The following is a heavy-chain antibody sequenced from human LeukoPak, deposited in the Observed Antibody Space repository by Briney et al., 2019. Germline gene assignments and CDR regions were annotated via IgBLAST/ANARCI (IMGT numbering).Heavy chain of an antibody. CDR3: AREIVGATMDY. D-gene: IGHD1-26*01. CDR2: IWYDGSNK. Sequence: GGSLRLSCAGSGYIFGNMWMSWVRQAPGKGLEWVAVIWYDGSNKYYADSVKGRFTISRDNSKNTLYLQMNSLRAEDTAVYYCAREIVGATMDYWGQGTLVTVSS. J-gene: IGHJ4*02. V-gene: IGHV3-33*08. CDR1: GYIFGNMW.